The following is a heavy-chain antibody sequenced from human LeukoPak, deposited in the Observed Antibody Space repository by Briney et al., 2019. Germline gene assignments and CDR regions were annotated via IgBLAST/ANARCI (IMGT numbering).Heavy chain of an antibody. CDR2: IKQDGSEK. CDR1: GFTFSSYW. V-gene: IGHV3-7*01. D-gene: IGHD3-3*02. J-gene: IGHJ5*02. CDR3: ARHVWLPHKTYTFDP. Sequence: GGSLRLSCAASGFTFSSYWMSWVRQAPGKGLEWVANIKQDGSEKYYVDSVKGRFTISRDNAKNSLYLQMNSLRAEDTAVYYCARHVWLPHKTYTFDPWGQGTLVTVSS.